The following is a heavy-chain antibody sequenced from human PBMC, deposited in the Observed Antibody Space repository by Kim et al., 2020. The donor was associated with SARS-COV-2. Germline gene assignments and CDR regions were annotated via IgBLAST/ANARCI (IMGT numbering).Heavy chain of an antibody. D-gene: IGHD4-17*01. CDR3: ARAKDDGDYAYSTNYFDY. CDR1: GFTFSSYS. J-gene: IGHJ4*02. V-gene: IGHV3-21*01. CDR2: ISSSSSYI. Sequence: WGSLRLSCAASGFTFSSYSMNWVRQAPGKGLEWVSSISSSSSYIYYADSVKGRFTISRDNAKNSLYLQMNSLRAEDTAVYYCARAKDDGDYAYSTNYFDYWGQGTLVTVSS.